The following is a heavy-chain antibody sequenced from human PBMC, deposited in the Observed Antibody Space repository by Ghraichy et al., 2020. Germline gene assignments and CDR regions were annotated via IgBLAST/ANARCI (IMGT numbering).Heavy chain of an antibody. J-gene: IGHJ4*02. CDR1: GFTFSNSA. Sequence: LSLTCAAAGFTFSNSAMSWLRQAPGKGLEWVSAIRGNGVKTYYAASVKGRFTVSRDNSKNSVFLQMNSLSAEDTAVYYCARETDTTGWYSAHYWGQGTLVTVSS. D-gene: IGHD6-19*01. V-gene: IGHV3-23*01. CDR3: ARETDTTGWYSAHY. CDR2: IRGNGVKT.